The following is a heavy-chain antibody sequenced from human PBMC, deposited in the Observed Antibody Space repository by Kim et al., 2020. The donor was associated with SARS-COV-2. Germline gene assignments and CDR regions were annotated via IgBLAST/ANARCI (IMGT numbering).Heavy chain of an antibody. J-gene: IGHJ6*02. D-gene: IGHD3-10*01. CDR3: AKALLRGVNFYYYGMDV. Sequence: KSRFTISRDNSENTLYLQLNGLRPEDTAVYYCAKALLRGVNFYYYGMDVWGQGTTVTVSS. V-gene: IGHV3-30*02.